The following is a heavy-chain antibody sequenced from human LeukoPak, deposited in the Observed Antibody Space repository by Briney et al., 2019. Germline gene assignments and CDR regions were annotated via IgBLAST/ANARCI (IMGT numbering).Heavy chain of an antibody. D-gene: IGHD3-10*01. CDR3: AKDQAGAYDM. Sequence: GGSLRLSCAASGFAFSSYWMHWVRQAPGKGLVWVSRISSDGSATSYADSVKGRFTISRDNAENTLYLQMNSLRAEDTAVYYCAKDQAGAYDMWGQGTMVTVSS. V-gene: IGHV3-74*01. J-gene: IGHJ3*02. CDR1: GFAFSSYW. CDR2: ISSDGSAT.